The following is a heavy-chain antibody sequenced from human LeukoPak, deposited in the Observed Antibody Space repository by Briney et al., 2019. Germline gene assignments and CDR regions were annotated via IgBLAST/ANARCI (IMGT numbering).Heavy chain of an antibody. CDR2: IYYSGST. D-gene: IGHD5-12*01. Sequence: SETLSLTCTVSGGSISSSSYYWGWIRQPPGKGLEWIGRIYYSGSTYYNPSLKSRVTISVDTSKNQFSLKLSSVTAADTAVYYCARHRRGYSGGGYYQRSFDYWGQGTLVTVSS. CDR1: GGSISSSSYY. V-gene: IGHV4-39*01. J-gene: IGHJ4*02. CDR3: ARHRRGYSGGGYYQRSFDY.